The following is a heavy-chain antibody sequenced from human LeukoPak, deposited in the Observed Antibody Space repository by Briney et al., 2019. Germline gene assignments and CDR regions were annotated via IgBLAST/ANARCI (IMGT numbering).Heavy chain of an antibody. V-gene: IGHV1-2*02. CDR2: INPNSGGT. Sequence: ASVKVSCKASVYTFTGYYMHWVRQAPGQGLEGRGWINPNSGGTNYAQKFQGRVTMTRDTSISTAYMELSRLRSDDTAVYYCARIDDSSGYYYRYWGQGTLVTVSS. D-gene: IGHD3-22*01. CDR1: VYTFTGYY. CDR3: ARIDDSSGYYYRY. J-gene: IGHJ4*02.